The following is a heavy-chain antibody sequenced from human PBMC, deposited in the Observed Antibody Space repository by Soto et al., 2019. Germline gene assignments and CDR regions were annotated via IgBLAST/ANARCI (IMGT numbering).Heavy chain of an antibody. CDR3: ARGDYDSSGHNWFDP. D-gene: IGHD3-22*01. J-gene: IGHJ5*02. V-gene: IGHV4-31*03. CDR2: IYYSGST. Sequence: TLSLTCTVSGGSISSDGYYWSWIRQHPGKGLEWIGYIYYSGSTHYNPSLKSRVTISVDTSKNQFSLKLSSVTAADTAVYYCARGDYDSSGHNWFDPWGQGTMVTASS. CDR1: GGSISSDGYY.